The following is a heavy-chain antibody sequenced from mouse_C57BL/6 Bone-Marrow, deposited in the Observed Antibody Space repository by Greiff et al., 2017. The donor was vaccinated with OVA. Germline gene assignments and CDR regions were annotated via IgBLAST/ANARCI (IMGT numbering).Heavy chain of an antibody. CDR2: INPNNGGT. J-gene: IGHJ3*01. CDR3: ASPGSWFDY. Sequence: EVQLQQSGPELVKPGASVKMSCKASGYTFTDYNMHWVKQSHGQSLEWIGYINPNNGGTSYNQKFKGKATLTVTKSSSTAYMELRSLTSEDSAFYCCASPGSWFDYWGQGTLVTVSA. V-gene: IGHV1-22*01. CDR1: GYTFTDYN.